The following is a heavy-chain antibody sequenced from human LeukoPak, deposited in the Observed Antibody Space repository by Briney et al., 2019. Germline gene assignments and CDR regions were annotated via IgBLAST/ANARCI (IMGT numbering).Heavy chain of an antibody. CDR2: IDPSDSYT. CDR1: GYSFTSYW. D-gene: IGHD3-10*01. CDR3: STARAFDSRSFDY. V-gene: IGHV5-10-1*01. J-gene: IGHJ4*02. Sequence: GESLKISCKGSGYSFTSYWISWVRQMPGKGLEWMGRIDPSDSYTNYSPSFQGHVTISADKSINTAYLQWASLKALDTAMYYCSTARAFDSRSFDYWGQGSLVTVSS.